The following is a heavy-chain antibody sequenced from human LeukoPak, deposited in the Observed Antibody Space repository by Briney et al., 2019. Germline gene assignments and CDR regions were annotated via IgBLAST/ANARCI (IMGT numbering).Heavy chain of an antibody. CDR3: ARGYYDILTGYYAHFDY. CDR2: IYYSGST. CDR1: GGSVSSGSYY. Sequence: SETLSLTCTVSGGSVSSGSYYWSWIRQPPGKGLEWIGYIYYSGSTNYNPSLKSRVTISVDTSKNQFSLKLSSVTAADTAVYYCARGYYDILTGYYAHFDYWGQGTLVTVSS. J-gene: IGHJ4*02. D-gene: IGHD3-9*01. V-gene: IGHV4-61*01.